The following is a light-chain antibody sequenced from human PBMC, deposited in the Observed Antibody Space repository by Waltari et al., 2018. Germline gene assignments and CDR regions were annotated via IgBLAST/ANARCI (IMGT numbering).Light chain of an antibody. Sequence: QLVLTPSPSASASLGASVKLTCTLSSGHSSNIIAWLPQKPEKGPRYVMKVNSHGSHSKGDESPDRFSGSSAGAERYLTISTVQSEDEADYYCQTGGHGTWVFGGGTKLTVL. CDR3: QTGGHGTWV. CDR1: SGHSSNI. V-gene: IGLV4-69*01. CDR2: VNSHGSH. J-gene: IGLJ3*02.